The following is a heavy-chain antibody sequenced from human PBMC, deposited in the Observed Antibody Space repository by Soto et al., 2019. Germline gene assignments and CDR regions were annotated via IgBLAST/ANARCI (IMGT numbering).Heavy chain of an antibody. D-gene: IGHD3-9*01. V-gene: IGHV4-34*04. Sequence: QVQLQQWGAGLLKPSETLSLTCAVYGGSFSGYYWSWIRQPPGKGLEWIGEINHSGSTNYNPSLRSRASVTAADTAVFYCARGRGGVRLTIYNGMGFDPWGQGTLVTVSS. CDR1: GGSFSGYY. CDR3: FDP. CDR2: INHSGST. J-gene: IGHJ5*02.